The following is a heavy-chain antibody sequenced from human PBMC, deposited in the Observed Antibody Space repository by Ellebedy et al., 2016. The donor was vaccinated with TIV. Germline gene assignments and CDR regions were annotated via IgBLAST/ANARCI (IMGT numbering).Heavy chain of an antibody. CDR2: ISGDGVNT. CDR3: AKGSSSGFNYDRVGFQY. Sequence: GGSLRLSCAASGFTFGSFAMHWVRQAPGKGLEWLSVISGDGVNTYSAASVKGRFTITRDNFKNTLFLQVNRLRAEDTAVYYCAKGSSSGFNYDRVGFQYWGQGTXVTVSS. CDR1: GFTFGSFA. V-gene: IGHV3-23*01. J-gene: IGHJ4*02. D-gene: IGHD3-22*01.